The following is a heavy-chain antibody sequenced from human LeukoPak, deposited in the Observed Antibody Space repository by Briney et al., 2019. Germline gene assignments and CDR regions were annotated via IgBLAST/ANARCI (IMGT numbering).Heavy chain of an antibody. D-gene: IGHD3-22*01. V-gene: IGHV4-4*07. J-gene: IGHJ5*01. CDR1: GGSITSYY. CDR3: ARGAAYYDSSGYYYDS. Sequence: SETLSLTCTVSGGSITSYYWSWIRQPAGKGLEWVGRIYSSGSTNYNPSLKSRVTMSVDTSKNQFSLRLSSVTAADTAVYYCARGAAYYDSSGYYYDSWGQGTLVTVSS. CDR2: IYSSGST.